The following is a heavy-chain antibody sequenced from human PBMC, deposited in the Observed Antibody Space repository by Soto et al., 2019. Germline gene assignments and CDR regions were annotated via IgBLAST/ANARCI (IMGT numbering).Heavy chain of an antibody. V-gene: IGHV1-69*01. Sequence: QEQMVQSGAAVQKPGSSVKVSCKASGGLFSSYPIRWVRQVPGQGLEWMGGIIPVFQTAYYTQRFQGRVTITADESTITAYMELSSVRSEDTAIYYCGRGGSGDTWFKEFWVQGTLVTVAS. D-gene: IGHD2-15*01. CDR1: GGLFSSYP. CDR3: GRGGSGDTWFKEF. J-gene: IGHJ4*02. CDR2: IIPVFQTA.